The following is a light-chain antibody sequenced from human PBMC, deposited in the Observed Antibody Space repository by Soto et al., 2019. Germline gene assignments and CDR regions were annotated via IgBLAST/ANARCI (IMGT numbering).Light chain of an antibody. CDR3: SSYAGSTPVV. Sequence: QSALTQPASVSGSPGQSITLSCTGTSSDVGGYNYVSWYQQYPGKAPKVMIYEVNNRPSGVSNRFSGSKSGNTASLTISGLQAEDEADYYCSSYAGSTPVVFGGGTKLTV. CDR2: EVN. V-gene: IGLV2-14*01. J-gene: IGLJ2*01. CDR1: SSDVGGYNY.